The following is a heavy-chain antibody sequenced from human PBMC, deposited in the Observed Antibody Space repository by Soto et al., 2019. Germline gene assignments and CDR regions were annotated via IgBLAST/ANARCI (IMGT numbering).Heavy chain of an antibody. CDR2: ITEDGSGT. D-gene: IGHD2-8*01. CDR1: GFTFSSYP. Sequence: PGGSLRLSCATSGFTFSSYPIHWVRQAPGKGPVWVSRITEDGSGTTYADSVKGRFTVTRDNAKNTMYLQMSGLGAEDTAVYHCVRGTNGWREMDYWGQGTLVTVSS. V-gene: IGHV3-74*01. J-gene: IGHJ4*02. CDR3: VRGTNGWREMDY.